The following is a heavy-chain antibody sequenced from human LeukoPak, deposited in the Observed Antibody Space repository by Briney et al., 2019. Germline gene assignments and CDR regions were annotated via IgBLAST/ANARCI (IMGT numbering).Heavy chain of an antibody. CDR2: IYYSGST. CDR3: ARIYDYVWGSYRYIDY. D-gene: IGHD3-16*02. V-gene: IGHV4-31*03. J-gene: IGHJ4*02. CDR1: GYSFSSAGYY. Sequence: SQTLSLTCTVSGYSFSSAGYYRSWIRQHPGKGLEWIGYIYYSGSTYYNPSLKSRVGMSVDTSKNQFSLKLSSVTAADTAVYYCARIYDYVWGSYRYIDYWGQGTLVTVSS.